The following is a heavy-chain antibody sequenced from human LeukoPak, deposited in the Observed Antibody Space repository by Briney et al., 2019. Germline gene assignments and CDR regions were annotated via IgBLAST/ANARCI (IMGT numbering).Heavy chain of an antibody. CDR2: INPNSGGT. Sequence: ASVKVSCKASGYTFTGYYMHWVRQAPGQGPEWMGWINPNSGGTNYAQKFQGRVTMTRDTSISTAYMELSRLRSDDTAVYYCARSISRGWSLDYWGQGTLVTVSS. CDR3: ARSISRGWSLDY. J-gene: IGHJ4*02. CDR1: GYTFTGYY. V-gene: IGHV1-2*02. D-gene: IGHD6-19*01.